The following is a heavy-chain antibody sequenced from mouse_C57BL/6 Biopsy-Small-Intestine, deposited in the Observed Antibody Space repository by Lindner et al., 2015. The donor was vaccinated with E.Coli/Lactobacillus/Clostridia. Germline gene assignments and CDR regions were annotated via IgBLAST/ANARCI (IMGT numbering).Heavy chain of an antibody. CDR1: GYTFTNYA. V-gene: IGHV9-3*02. CDR2: INTNTGNP. J-gene: IGHJ4*01. Sequence: VKVSCKASGYTFTNYAMNWVRQAPGQGLEWMGWINTNTGNPTFARGFTGRFVFSLDTSVNTAYLQISSLKAEDTAVYYCARGEGYCVDGTCYSDLWGQGTLVSVSS. D-gene: IGHD2-4*01. CDR3: ARGEGYCVDGTCYSDL.